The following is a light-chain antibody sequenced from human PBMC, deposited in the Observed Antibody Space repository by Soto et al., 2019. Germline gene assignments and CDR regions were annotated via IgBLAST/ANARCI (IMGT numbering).Light chain of an antibody. Sequence: DIQMTQSPSSLSASVGDRVTITCRASQRVGTYLNWYRHIPGKAPKRLIYAASSLQSGVPSRFSGSGSGTEFTLTISSLQPEDFATYYCLQHNSYPQTFGQGTKVDIK. CDR2: AAS. CDR3: LQHNSYPQT. CDR1: QRVGTY. V-gene: IGKV1-17*01. J-gene: IGKJ1*01.